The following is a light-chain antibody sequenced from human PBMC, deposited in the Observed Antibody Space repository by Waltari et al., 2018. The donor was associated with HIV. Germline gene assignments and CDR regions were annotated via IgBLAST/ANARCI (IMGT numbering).Light chain of an antibody. J-gene: IGKJ1*01. V-gene: IGKV3-20*01. Sequence: EIVLTQSPGTLSLSPGERATLSCRASQSVSSSYLAWYQQKPGQAPRLLIYAASSTATDIPARFSCSGSGTDFTLSISRLEPEDFAIYYCQQYDTSPWTFGQGTKVEIK. CDR3: QQYDTSPWT. CDR2: AAS. CDR1: QSVSSSY.